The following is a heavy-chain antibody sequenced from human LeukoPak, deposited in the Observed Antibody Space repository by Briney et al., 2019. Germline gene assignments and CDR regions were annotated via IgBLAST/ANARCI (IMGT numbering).Heavy chain of an antibody. CDR3: ARETIVGAIGIDY. J-gene: IGHJ4*02. CDR2: ISSSSSYI. V-gene: IGHV3-21*01. Sequence: GGSLRLSCAASGFTFSSYSMNWVRQAPGKELEWVSSISSSSSYIYYADSVKGRFTISRDNAKNSLYLQMNSLRAEDTAVYYCARETIVGAIGIDYWGQGTLVTVSS. CDR1: GFTFSSYS. D-gene: IGHD1-26*01.